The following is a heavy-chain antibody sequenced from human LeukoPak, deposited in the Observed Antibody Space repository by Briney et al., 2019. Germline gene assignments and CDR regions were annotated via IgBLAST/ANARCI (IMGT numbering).Heavy chain of an antibody. CDR3: AKGTLVAGATVFDY. CDR1: GFTFSSYG. Sequence: GRSLRLSCAASGFTFSSYGMHWVRQAPGKGLEWVAVMWYDGSNKYYADSVKGRFTISRDNSKNTLYLQMNSLRADDTAVYFCAKGTLVAGATVFDYWGQGTPVTVSS. J-gene: IGHJ4*02. CDR2: MWYDGSNK. D-gene: IGHD6-19*01. V-gene: IGHV3-33*06.